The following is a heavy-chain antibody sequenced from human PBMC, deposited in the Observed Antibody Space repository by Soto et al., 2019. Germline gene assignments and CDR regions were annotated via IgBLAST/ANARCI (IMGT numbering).Heavy chain of an antibody. CDR2: ISYDVSNK. Sequence: SLRLSCSASLFTFSSYAMHWVLQAPFKVLEWVSVISYDVSNKYYADSVKGRFTISRDNSKNTLYLQMNSLRAEDTAVYYWASAVGYSYGFEYWGQGTLVTVSS. D-gene: IGHD5-18*01. CDR3: ASAVGYSYGFEY. J-gene: IGHJ4*02. V-gene: IGHV3-30-3*01. CDR1: LFTFSSYA.